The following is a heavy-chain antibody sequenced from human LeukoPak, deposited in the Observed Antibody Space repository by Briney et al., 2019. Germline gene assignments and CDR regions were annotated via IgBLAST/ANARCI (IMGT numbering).Heavy chain of an antibody. CDR3: ARDLVQFYDSDGYYPSDY. CDR1: GFTFSSYW. Sequence: PGGSLRLSCAASGFTFSSYWMSWVRQAPGKGLEGVANIEQDGSEKYYVDSVKGRFTISRDNARNSLFLQMNSLRAEDTAVYYCARDLVQFYDSDGYYPSDYWGQGTLVTVSS. J-gene: IGHJ4*02. D-gene: IGHD3-22*01. CDR2: IEQDGSEK. V-gene: IGHV3-7*01.